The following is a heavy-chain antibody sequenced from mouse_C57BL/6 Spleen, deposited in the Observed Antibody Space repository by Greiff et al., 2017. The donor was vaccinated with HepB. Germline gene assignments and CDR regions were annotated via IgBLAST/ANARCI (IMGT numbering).Heavy chain of an antibody. CDR3: ARCEYYGSSSYAMDY. CDR2: IYPRSGNT. Sequence: QVQLKESGAELARPGASVKLSCKASGYTFTSYGISWVKQRTGQGLEWIGEIYPRSGNTYYNEKFKGKATLTADKSSSTAYMELRSLTSEDSAVYFCARCEYYGSSSYAMDYWGQGTSVTVSS. V-gene: IGHV1-81*01. CDR1: GYTFTSYG. D-gene: IGHD1-1*01. J-gene: IGHJ4*01.